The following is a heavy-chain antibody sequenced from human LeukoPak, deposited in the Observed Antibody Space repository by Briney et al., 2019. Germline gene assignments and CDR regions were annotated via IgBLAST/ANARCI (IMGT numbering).Heavy chain of an antibody. V-gene: IGHV3-7*01. CDR1: GFTFRSYW. CDR2: IKQDGSEK. D-gene: IGHD3-10*01. CDR3: ARDRSTTYYDGSGSYYNRGGYNYMDA. J-gene: IGHJ6*03. Sequence: PGGSLRLSCAASGFTFRSYWMSWVRQAPGKGLEWVANIKQDGSEKYYVDSVKGRFTISRDNAKNSLYLQMNSLRAEGTAVYYCARDRSTTYYDGSGSYYNRGGYNYMDAWGKGTTVTVSS.